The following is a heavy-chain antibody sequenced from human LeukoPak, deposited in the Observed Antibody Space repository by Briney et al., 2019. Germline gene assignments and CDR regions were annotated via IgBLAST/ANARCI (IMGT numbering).Heavy chain of an antibody. Sequence: PGGSLRLSCAASGFTFSSYWMSWVRQAPGKGLEWVSAISGSGGSTYYADSVKGRFTISRDNSKNTLYLQMNSLRAEDTAVYYCAKDSKAVAGTSYFDYWGQGTLVTASS. V-gene: IGHV3-23*01. D-gene: IGHD6-19*01. CDR1: GFTFSSYW. J-gene: IGHJ4*02. CDR2: ISGSGGST. CDR3: AKDSKAVAGTSYFDY.